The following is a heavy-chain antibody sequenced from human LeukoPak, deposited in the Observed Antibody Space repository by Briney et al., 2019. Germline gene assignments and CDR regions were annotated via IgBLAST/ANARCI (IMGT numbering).Heavy chain of an antibody. CDR1: GFTFRSHD. CDR2: ISASGGST. CDR3: AKAVNDFWSGYYPFDY. Sequence: GGSLRLSCAASGFTFRSHDMSWVRQAPGKGLEWVSGISASGGSTFYADSVKGRFTISRDNSKNTLYLQMNSLRAEDTAVYYCAKAVNDFWSGYYPFDYWGQGTLVTVSS. V-gene: IGHV3-23*01. J-gene: IGHJ4*02. D-gene: IGHD3-3*01.